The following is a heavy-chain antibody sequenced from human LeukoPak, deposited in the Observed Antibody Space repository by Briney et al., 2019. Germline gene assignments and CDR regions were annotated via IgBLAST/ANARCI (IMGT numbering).Heavy chain of an antibody. Sequence: GESLKISCKGSGYSFTSYWIGWVRQMLGKGLEWMGIIYPGDSDTRYSPSFQGQVTISADKSIGTAYLQWSSLKASDTAMYYCARRAQGPNWNDGNWFDPWGQGTLVTV. V-gene: IGHV5-51*01. CDR3: ARRAQGPNWNDGNWFDP. D-gene: IGHD1-20*01. J-gene: IGHJ5*02. CDR1: GYSFTSYW. CDR2: IYPGDSDT.